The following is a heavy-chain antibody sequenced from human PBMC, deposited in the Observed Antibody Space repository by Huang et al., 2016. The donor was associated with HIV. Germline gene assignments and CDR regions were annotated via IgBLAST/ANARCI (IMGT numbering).Heavy chain of an antibody. CDR3: AHSTDASAATFYFDF. D-gene: IGHD6-25*01. Sequence: QITLRESGPALVKATQTLTLTCTFSGFSLTTTGVGVGGIRQPPGQALAWLAFIYSSGDGRYIPSLSIRLTSPKDTSKNQVVLTMTNMDPVDTATYYCAHSTDASAATFYFDFWGQGTLVAVSS. V-gene: IGHV2-5*01. J-gene: IGHJ4*02. CDR1: GFSLTTTGVG. CDR2: IYSSGDG.